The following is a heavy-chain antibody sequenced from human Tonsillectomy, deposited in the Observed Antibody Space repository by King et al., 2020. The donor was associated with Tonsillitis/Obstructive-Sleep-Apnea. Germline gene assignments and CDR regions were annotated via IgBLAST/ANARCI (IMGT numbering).Heavy chain of an antibody. Sequence: DVQLVESGGGLVQPGGSLRLSCAASGFTVSSNYMSWVRQAPGKGLEWVSVIYSGGSTYYADSVKGRFTISRDNSKNTLYLQMNSLRAEDTAVYYCARLPKIKLVGYYFDYWGQGTLVTVSS. CDR1: GFTVSSNY. CDR2: IYSGGST. CDR3: ARLPKIKLVGYYFDY. V-gene: IGHV3-66*04. J-gene: IGHJ4*02. D-gene: IGHD2-8*02.